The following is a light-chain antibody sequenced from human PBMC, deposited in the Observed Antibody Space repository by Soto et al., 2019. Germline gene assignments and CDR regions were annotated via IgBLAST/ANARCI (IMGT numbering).Light chain of an antibody. CDR2: GAS. V-gene: IGKV3-20*01. Sequence: ERVMSQSPATLSVSPGERATLSCRASQSVSGTHLAWYQQKPGQAPRLLIYGASTRATGIPARFSGSGSGTDFTLTISRLEPEDFAVYYCQQYGSSPQTFGQGTKVDIK. CDR1: QSVSGTH. J-gene: IGKJ1*01. CDR3: QQYGSSPQT.